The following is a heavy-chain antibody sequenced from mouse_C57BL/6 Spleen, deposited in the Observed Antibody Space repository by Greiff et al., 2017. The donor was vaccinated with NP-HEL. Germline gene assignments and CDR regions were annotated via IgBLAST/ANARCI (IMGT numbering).Heavy chain of an antibody. CDR1: GYSITSGYY. V-gene: IGHV3-6*01. D-gene: IGHD1-1*01. CDR3: ARGTYYYGSSPHFDY. J-gene: IGHJ2*01. Sequence: EVQLQQSGPGLVKPSQSLSLTCSVTGYSITSGYYWNWIRQFPGNKLEWMGYISYDGSNNYNPSLKNRISITRDTSKNQFFLKLNSVTTEDTATYYCARGTYYYGSSPHFDYWGQGTTLTVSS. CDR2: ISYDGSN.